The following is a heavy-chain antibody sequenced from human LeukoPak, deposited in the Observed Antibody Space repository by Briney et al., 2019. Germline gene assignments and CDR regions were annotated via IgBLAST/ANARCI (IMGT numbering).Heavy chain of an antibody. D-gene: IGHD2-2*01. CDR3: ARDGGVVVVPAANFDY. V-gene: IGHV3-21*01. J-gene: IGHJ4*02. Sequence: GGSLRLSCAASGFTFSSYSMNWVRQVPGKGLEWVSSISSSSSYIYYADSVKGRFTISRDNAKNSLYLQMNSLRAEDTAVYYCARDGGVVVVPAANFDYWGQGTLVTVSS. CDR2: ISSSSSYI. CDR1: GFTFSSYS.